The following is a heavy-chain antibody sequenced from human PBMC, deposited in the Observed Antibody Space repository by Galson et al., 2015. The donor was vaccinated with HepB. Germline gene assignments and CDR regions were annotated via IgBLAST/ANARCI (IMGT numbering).Heavy chain of an antibody. CDR3: AHIRDSASVRFDS. D-gene: IGHD4-17*01. Sequence: PALVKPTQTLTLTCTFSGFSLSTSEEGVGVAWIRQPPGKALEWLALIYWDDDQRHSPSLKNRLTITKDSSKDPVVLIMTRMDPMDTATYYCAHIRDSASVRFDSWGQGAQVTVSS. CDR2: IYWDDDQ. CDR1: GFSLSTSEEG. V-gene: IGHV2-5*02. J-gene: IGHJ4*02.